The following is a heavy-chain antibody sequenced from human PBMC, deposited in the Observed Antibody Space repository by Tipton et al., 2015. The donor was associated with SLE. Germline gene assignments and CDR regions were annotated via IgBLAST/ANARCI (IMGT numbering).Heavy chain of an antibody. CDR3: ARQGYSWSYFDAFDI. CDR1: GYSFTSYW. CDR2: IYPGGSDT. Sequence: QLVQSGAEVKKPGESLKISCKGSGYSFTSYWIGWVRQMPGKGLEWMGIIYPGGSDTRYSPSFQGQVTISADKSISTAYLQWSSLKASDTAMYYCARQGYSWSYFDAFDIWGQGTMVTVSS. V-gene: IGHV5-51*01. D-gene: IGHD1-26*01. J-gene: IGHJ3*02.